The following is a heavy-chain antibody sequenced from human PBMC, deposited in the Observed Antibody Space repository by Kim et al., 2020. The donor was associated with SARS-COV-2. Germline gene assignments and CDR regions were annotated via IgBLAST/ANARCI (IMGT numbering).Heavy chain of an antibody. CDR3: AREFRAASEKIQGRQRQLERVGFDY. D-gene: IGHD6-13*01. CDR2: INAGNGNT. J-gene: IGHJ4*02. CDR1: GYTFTSYA. V-gene: IGHV1-3*01. Sequence: ASVKVSCKASGYTFTSYAMHWVRQAPGQRLEWMGWINAGNGNTKYSQKFQGRVTITRDTSASTAYMELSSLRSEDTAVYYCAREFRAASEKIQGRQRQLERVGFDYWGQGNLVTVSS.